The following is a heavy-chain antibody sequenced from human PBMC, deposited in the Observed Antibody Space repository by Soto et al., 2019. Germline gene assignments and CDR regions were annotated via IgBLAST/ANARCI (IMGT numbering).Heavy chain of an antibody. V-gene: IGHV3-33*01. CDR3: ARDVDTAMFTYYYYYGMDV. CDR2: IWYDGSNK. D-gene: IGHD5-18*01. J-gene: IGHJ6*02. Sequence: ESGGGVVQPGRSLRLSCAASGFTFSSYGMHWVRQAPGKGLEWVAVIWYDGSNKYYADSVKGRFTISRDNSKNTLYLQMNSLRAEDTAVYYCARDVDTAMFTYYYYYGMDVWGQGTTVTVSS. CDR1: GFTFSSYG.